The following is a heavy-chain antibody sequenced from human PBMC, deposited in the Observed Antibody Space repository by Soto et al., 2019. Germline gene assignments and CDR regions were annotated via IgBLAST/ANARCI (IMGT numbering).Heavy chain of an antibody. CDR3: ARDDGVTSKKVKALDI. J-gene: IGHJ3*02. CDR1: VFTFSRYY. V-gene: IGHV3-21*01. CDR2: ISTTSTYT. D-gene: IGHD3-3*01. Sequence: PVGSLRLSCASSVFTFSRYYMNCVRHSPGKWLEWVSSISTTSTYTHYADSLKGRFTISRDNAKKLLYLEMDSLRAEDTAVYYCARDDGVTSKKVKALDIWGQGT.